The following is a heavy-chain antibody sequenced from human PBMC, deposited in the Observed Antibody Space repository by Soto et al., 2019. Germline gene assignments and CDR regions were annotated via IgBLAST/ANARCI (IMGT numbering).Heavy chain of an antibody. CDR1: GFTLSDYG. V-gene: IGHV3-23*01. CDR3: AKDRSTYYLVPPFDP. CDR2: ILGYGAGT. J-gene: IGHJ5*02. D-gene: IGHD3-10*01. Sequence: PGGSLRLSCAASGFTLSDYGMSWVRQAPGKGLEWVSVILGYGAGTYYADSVMGRFTISRDNSKNTLYLQMNSLRAEDTAVYYCAKDRSTYYLVPPFDPWGQGTLVTVSS.